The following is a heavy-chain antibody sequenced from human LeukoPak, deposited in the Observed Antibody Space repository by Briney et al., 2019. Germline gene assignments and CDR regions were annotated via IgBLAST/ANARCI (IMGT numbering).Heavy chain of an antibody. D-gene: IGHD6-6*01. CDR2: INAGNGNT. Sequence: ASVKVSCKASGYTFTSYAMHWVRQAPGQRLEWMGWINAGNGNTKYSQEFQGRVTITRDTSASTAYMELSSLRSEDMAVYYCAREDIAAHRTGLDYWGQGTLVTVSS. CDR3: AREDIAAHRTGLDY. CDR1: GYTFTSYA. J-gene: IGHJ4*02. V-gene: IGHV1-3*03.